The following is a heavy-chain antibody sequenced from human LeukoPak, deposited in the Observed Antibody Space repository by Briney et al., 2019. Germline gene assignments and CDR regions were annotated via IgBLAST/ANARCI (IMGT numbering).Heavy chain of an antibody. Sequence: SETLSLTCAVYGGSFSDYYWSWIRQPPGKGLEWIGHMYYSGGTTYNPSLKSRVSISLDTSKKHFSLKLSSVTAADTAVYYCAGTGLFFDYWSQGTLVTVSS. J-gene: IGHJ4*02. CDR2: MYYSGGT. V-gene: IGHV4-59*01. D-gene: IGHD7-27*01. CDR3: AGTGLFFDY. CDR1: GGSFSDYY.